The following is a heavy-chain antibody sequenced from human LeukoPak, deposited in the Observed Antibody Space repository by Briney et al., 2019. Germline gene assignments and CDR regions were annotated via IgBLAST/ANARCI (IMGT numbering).Heavy chain of an antibody. CDR3: ARCSSSWYWYFDL. J-gene: IGHJ2*01. CDR1: GYSFTSYW. D-gene: IGHD6-13*01. CDR2: IYPGDSDT. Sequence: GESLKISCEGSGYSFTSYWLGWVRQMPGKGLEWMGIIYPGDSDTRYSPSFQGQVTISADKSISTAYLQWSSLKASDTAMYYCARCSSSWYWYFDLWGRGTLVTVSS. V-gene: IGHV5-51*01.